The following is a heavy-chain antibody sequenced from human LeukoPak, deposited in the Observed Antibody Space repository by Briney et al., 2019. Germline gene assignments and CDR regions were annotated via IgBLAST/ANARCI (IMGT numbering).Heavy chain of an antibody. CDR2: FYSNGTT. V-gene: IGHV4-4*07. CDR3: ARATYYYAMASHFYYFDY. Sequence: PSETLSLTCTVSGGSISNYYWSWIRQTAGKGLEWLGRFYSNGTTHYSPSLNRRVTMSVDTSKNQFPLKLTSVTAADTAVYYCARATYYYAMASHFYYFDYWGQGTLVTVSS. J-gene: IGHJ4*02. CDR1: GGSISNYY. D-gene: IGHD2-8*01.